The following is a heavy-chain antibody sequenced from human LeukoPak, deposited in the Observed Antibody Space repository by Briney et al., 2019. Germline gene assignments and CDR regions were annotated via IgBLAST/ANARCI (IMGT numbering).Heavy chain of an antibody. CDR2: IYSGGST. J-gene: IGHJ4*02. V-gene: IGHV3-53*01. CDR1: GFTFSNFA. CDR3: ARRRSRGYFDY. D-gene: IGHD6-19*01. Sequence: GGSLRLSCAASGFTFSNFAMSWVRQAPGKGLEWVSVIYSGGSTYYADSVKGRFTISRDNSKNTLYLQMNSLRAEDTAVYYCARRRSRGYFDYWGQGTLVTVSS.